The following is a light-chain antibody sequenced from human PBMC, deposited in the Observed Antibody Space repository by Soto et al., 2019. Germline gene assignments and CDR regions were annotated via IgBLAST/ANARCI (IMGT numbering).Light chain of an antibody. CDR2: DVS. J-gene: IGLJ3*02. Sequence: QSALTQPRSVSGSPGQSVTISCTGSSSDVGGYNYVSWYQQHPGKAPKSVLYDVSKRPSGVPDRFSGSKSGNTASLTISGLQAEDEADYYCCSYAGSYTLVFGGGTKLTVL. CDR1: SSDVGGYNY. CDR3: CSYAGSYTLV. V-gene: IGLV2-11*01.